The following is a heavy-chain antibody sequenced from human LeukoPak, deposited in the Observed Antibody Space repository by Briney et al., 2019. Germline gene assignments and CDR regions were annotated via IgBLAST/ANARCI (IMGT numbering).Heavy chain of an antibody. CDR2: INPNSGGT. V-gene: IGHV1-2*02. CDR3: ARGRGYDYVWGSSIDAFDI. J-gene: IGHJ3*02. D-gene: IGHD3-16*01. Sequence: ASVKVSCKASGYTFTGYYMHWVRQAPGQGLEWMGWINPNSGGTNYAQKFQGRVTMTRDTSISTAYMELSRLRSDDTAVYYCARGRGYDYVWGSSIDAFDIWGQGTMVTVSS. CDR1: GYTFTGYY.